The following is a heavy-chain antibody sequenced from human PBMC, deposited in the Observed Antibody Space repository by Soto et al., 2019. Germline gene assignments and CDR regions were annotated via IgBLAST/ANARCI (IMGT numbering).Heavy chain of an antibody. CDR2: ISYDEIDK. CDR1: GFTFSNYT. J-gene: IGHJ4*02. CDR3: AGRSGSSDY. Sequence: QVQLVESGGGVVQPGRSLRLSCAASGFTFSNYTMHWVRQAPGKGLEWVALISYDEIDKYYADAVKGRFIISRDNSKNTLYLRMDSLRAEDTAVYYCAGRSGSSDYWGQGTLVTVSS. D-gene: IGHD3-10*01. V-gene: IGHV3-30*04.